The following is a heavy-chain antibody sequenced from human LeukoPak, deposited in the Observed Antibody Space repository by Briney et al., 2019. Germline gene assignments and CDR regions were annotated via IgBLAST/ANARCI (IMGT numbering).Heavy chain of an antibody. CDR2: INAGNGNT. V-gene: IGHV1-3*01. CDR3: ARSYYYDSSGYYPFDY. J-gene: IGHJ4*02. D-gene: IGHD3-22*01. Sequence: ASVKVSCKASGYTFTSYGISWVRQAPGQRLEWMGWINAGNGNTKYSQKFQGRVTITRDTSASTAYMELSSLRSEDTAVYYCARSYYYDSSGYYPFDYWGQGTLVTVSS. CDR1: GYTFTSYG.